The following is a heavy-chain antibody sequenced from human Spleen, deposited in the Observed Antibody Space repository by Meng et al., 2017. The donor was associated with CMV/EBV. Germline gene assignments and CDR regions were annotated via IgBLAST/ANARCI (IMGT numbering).Heavy chain of an antibody. CDR1: GYTFIGYY. Sequence: VKVSCKASGYTFIGYYIHWVRQAPGQGLEWMGWINPNSGGTNYAQNFQGRVTMTRDTSISTAYMELSRLRSDDTAMYYCARDTQAVHYYDMDVWGQGTTVTVSS. CDR3: ARDTQAVHYYDMDV. V-gene: IGHV1-2*02. D-gene: IGHD2-15*01. CDR2: INPNSGGT. J-gene: IGHJ6*02.